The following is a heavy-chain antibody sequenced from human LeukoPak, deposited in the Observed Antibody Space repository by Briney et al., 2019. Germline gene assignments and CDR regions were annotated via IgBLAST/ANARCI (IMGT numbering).Heavy chain of an antibody. J-gene: IGHJ4*02. V-gene: IGHV4-61*08. CDR1: GGSINNGGYY. CDR2: IYYSGSS. Sequence: SETLSLTCTVSGGSINNGGYYWSWIRQHPGKGLEWIGYIYYSGSSNYNPSLRSRVTISLDRSETQFSLKLSSVTAADTAVYYCTRGNQDDGSLDYWGQGTLVTVSS. D-gene: IGHD1-26*01. CDR3: TRGNQDDGSLDY.